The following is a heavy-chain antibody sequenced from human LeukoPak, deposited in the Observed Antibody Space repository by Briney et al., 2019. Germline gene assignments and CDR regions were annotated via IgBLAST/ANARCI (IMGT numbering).Heavy chain of an antibody. D-gene: IGHD6-13*01. CDR1: GFTFSSYW. CDR3: ARSSGGSWLDSYYYYGMDV. J-gene: IGHJ6*02. CDR2: IKQDGSEK. Sequence: PGGSLKLSCAASGFTFSSYWMSWVRQAPGKGLEWVANIKQDGSEKYYVDSVKGRFTISRDNAKNSLYLQMNSLRAEDTAVYYCARSSGGSWLDSYYYYGMDVWGQGTTVTVSS. V-gene: IGHV3-7*01.